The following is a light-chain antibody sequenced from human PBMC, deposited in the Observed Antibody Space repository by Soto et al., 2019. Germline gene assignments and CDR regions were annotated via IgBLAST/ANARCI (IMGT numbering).Light chain of an antibody. J-gene: IGLJ2*01. CDR1: SSGVGGYNY. CDR3: SSYTSTSTYVV. CDR2: EVS. Sequence: QSALTQPASVSGSPGQSITISCTGTSSGVGGYNYVSWYRQHPGKAPRLMIFEVSNRPSGVSNRFSGSKSGNTASLTISGLQAEDEADYYCSSYTSTSTYVVFGGGTKVTVL. V-gene: IGLV2-14*01.